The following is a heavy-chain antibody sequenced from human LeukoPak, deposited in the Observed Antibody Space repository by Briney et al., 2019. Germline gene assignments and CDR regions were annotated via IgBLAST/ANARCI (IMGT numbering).Heavy chain of an antibody. Sequence: GGSLRLSCAASGFTFDDYAMHWVRQAPGKGLEWVAGINWNSVSAVYADSLKGRLTISRDNAKNSLFLQMNSLKTEDTAFYYCAKGARSSSGYTTDWGQGILVTVSS. CDR3: AKGARSSSGYTTD. CDR1: GFTFDDYA. J-gene: IGHJ4*02. D-gene: IGHD3-22*01. V-gene: IGHV3-9*01. CDR2: INWNSVSA.